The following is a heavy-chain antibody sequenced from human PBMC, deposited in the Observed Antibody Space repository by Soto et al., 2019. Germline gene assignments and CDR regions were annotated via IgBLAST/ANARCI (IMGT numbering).Heavy chain of an antibody. J-gene: IGHJ6*02. CDR1: GYTFTSYG. CDR2: ISAYNGHT. Sequence: GASVKVSCKASGYTFTSYGISWVRQAPGQGLEWMGWISAYNGHTNYPQKLQGRVTMTTDTSTSTAYMELRSLRSDDTAVYYCARDFPITMVRGVPPMIGMDVWCQGTTVTVSS. D-gene: IGHD3-10*01. V-gene: IGHV1-18*04. CDR3: ARDFPITMVRGVPPMIGMDV.